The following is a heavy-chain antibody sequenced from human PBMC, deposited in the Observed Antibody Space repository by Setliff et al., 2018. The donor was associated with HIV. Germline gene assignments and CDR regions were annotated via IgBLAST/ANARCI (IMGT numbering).Heavy chain of an antibody. CDR3: IRGPDYPYYFDY. V-gene: IGHV3-73*01. CDR2: IRSKDNNYVT. Sequence: GGSLRLSCAASGFIFSGSAMHWVRQASRKGLEWVGRIRSKDNNYVTTYAASVKGRFTISRDDSKSTAYLQMNSLKIEDTAVYYCIRGPDYPYYFDYWGQGTQVTVSS. J-gene: IGHJ4*02. CDR1: GFIFSGSA. D-gene: IGHD4-17*01.